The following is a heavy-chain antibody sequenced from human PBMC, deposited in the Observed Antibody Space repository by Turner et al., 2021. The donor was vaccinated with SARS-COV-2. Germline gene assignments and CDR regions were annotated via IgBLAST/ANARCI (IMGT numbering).Heavy chain of an antibody. CDR3: ARDPRVPAVTNVNDAFDI. D-gene: IGHD4-17*01. CDR2: FDPEDAET. CDR1: GYTLTELS. Sequence: QVQLVQSGAEVKKPGASVKVSCKVSGYTLTELSMHWVRQAPGKGLEWMGGFDPEDAETIYAQKFQGRVTMTSDTSTSTVYMALRSLGSEDTAVYYCARDPRVPAVTNVNDAFDIWGQGTTVTVSS. J-gene: IGHJ3*02. V-gene: IGHV1-24*01.